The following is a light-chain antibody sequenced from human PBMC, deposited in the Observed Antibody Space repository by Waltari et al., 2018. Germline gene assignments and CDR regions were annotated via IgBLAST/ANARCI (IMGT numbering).Light chain of an antibody. Sequence: QLVVTQSPSASASLGASVKLTCTLTSGHISYAISWQQQQPEKGPRYLMKVKRDGSHNKEDGIPDRFSGSSSGAERYLTISSLQSEDEADYYCQTWGTGIQVFGAGTKVTFL. J-gene: IGLJ1*01. CDR1: SGHISYA. CDR3: QTWGTGIQV. V-gene: IGLV4-69*01. CDR2: VKRDGSH.